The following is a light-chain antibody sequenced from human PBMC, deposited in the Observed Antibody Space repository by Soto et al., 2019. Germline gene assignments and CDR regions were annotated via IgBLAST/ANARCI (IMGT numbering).Light chain of an antibody. CDR2: DVN. V-gene: IGLV2-11*01. CDR3: CSYAGSYTLI. CDR1: SSDVGGYNY. Sequence: QSVLTQHRSVSGSPGQSVKISCTGTSSDVGGYNYVSWYQHHPGKAPKLMIYDVNKRPSGVPDRFSGSKSGNTASLTISGLQAEDEADYYCCSYAGSYTLIFGGGTKLTVL. J-gene: IGLJ2*01.